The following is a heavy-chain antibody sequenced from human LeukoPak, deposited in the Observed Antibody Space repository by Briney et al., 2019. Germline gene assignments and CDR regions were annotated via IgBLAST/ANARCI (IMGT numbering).Heavy chain of an antibody. CDR2: IKHSGSI. Sequence: SETLSLTCAVYGGSFSDYYWSWIRQTPGEGLQWIGGIKHSGSIDYNPSLKSRVTMSVDTSKNQFSLKLTSVTAADTAVYYCARGILAKGYFDLWGRDTLVTVSS. CDR3: ARGILAKGYFDL. D-gene: IGHD3-3*01. CDR1: GGSFSDYY. V-gene: IGHV4-34*01. J-gene: IGHJ2*01.